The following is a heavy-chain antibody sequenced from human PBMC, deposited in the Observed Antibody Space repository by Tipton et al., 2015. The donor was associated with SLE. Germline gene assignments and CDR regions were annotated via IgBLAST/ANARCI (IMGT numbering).Heavy chain of an antibody. CDR3: ARAQGDY. D-gene: IGHD3-16*01. CDR2: ISAYNGNT. V-gene: IGHV1-18*01. J-gene: IGHJ6*04. CDR1: GYTFTSYG. Sequence: QLVQSGAEVKKPEDSVTVSCKASGYTFTSYGINWVRQAPGQGLERMGWISAYNGNTNYEQKLQGRVTMTTDTSTSTAYMELRSLRSDDTAGDYGARAQGDYWGKGTTVTVSS.